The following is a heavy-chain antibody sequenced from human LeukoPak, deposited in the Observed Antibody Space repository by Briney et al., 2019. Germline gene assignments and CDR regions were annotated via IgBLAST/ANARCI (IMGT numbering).Heavy chain of an antibody. Sequence: SETLSLTCTVSGGSISSYYWSWIRQPPGKGLEWIGYISYRGSTNYNPSLKSRVTISVDTSKNQFSLKLSSVTAADTAVYYCAGGRMNGYNYKPQPKNYWGQGTLVTVSS. D-gene: IGHD5-24*01. CDR1: GGSISSYY. CDR3: AGGRMNGYNYKPQPKNY. J-gene: IGHJ4*02. CDR2: ISYRGST. V-gene: IGHV4-59*12.